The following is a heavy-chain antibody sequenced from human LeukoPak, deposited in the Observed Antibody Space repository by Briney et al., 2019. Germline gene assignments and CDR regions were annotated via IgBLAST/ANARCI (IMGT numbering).Heavy chain of an antibody. CDR2: INHSGST. V-gene: IGHV4-34*01. CDR1: GGYFSGYY. D-gene: IGHD5-18*01. Sequence: SETLSLTCAVYGGYFSGYYWSWIRQPPGKGLEWIGEINHSGSTNYNPSLKSRVTISVDTSKNQFSLKLSSVTAADTAVYYCARPTSSYGYSYWGQGTLVTVSS. CDR3: ARPTSSYGYSY. J-gene: IGHJ4*02.